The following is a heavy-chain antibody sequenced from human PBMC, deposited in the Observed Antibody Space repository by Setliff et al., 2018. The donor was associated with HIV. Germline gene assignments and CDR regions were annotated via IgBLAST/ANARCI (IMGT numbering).Heavy chain of an antibody. CDR2: IYYSGST. D-gene: IGHD1-26*01. CDR1: GGSISSSSYY. CDR3: ARISVYTGIDY. Sequence: SETLSLTGTVSGGSISSSSYYWGWIRQPPGKWLEWIGSIYYSGSTYYNPSLKSRVTISVDTSKNQFALKLSSVTAAETAVYFCARISVYTGIDYWGRGTLVTVSS. V-gene: IGHV4-39*01. J-gene: IGHJ4*02.